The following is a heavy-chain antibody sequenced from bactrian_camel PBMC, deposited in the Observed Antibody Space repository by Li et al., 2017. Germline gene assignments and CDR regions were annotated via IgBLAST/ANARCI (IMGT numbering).Heavy chain of an antibody. J-gene: IGHJ4*01. CDR2: IRRDGDA. Sequence: VQLVESGGGSVQAGGSLRLSCTHFGYSSSRHCMGWFRQAPGKAREGIAGIRRDGDAYYADSVKGRFTISRDNAKNTLYLQMNSLQPEDTAVYYCVSDHSAPCLRANGGSMSHYNYWGQGTQVTVS. CDR1: GYSSSRHC. V-gene: IGHV3S31*01. D-gene: IGHD7*01. CDR3: VSDHSAPCLRANGGSMSHYNY.